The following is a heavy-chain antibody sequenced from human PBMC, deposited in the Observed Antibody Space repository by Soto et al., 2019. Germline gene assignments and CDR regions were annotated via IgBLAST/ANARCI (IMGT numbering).Heavy chain of an antibody. CDR3: GRARSRSSPHVWGS. D-gene: IGHD3-16*01. CDR2: INHSGST. J-gene: IGHJ5*02. Sequence: SETLSLTCAVYGGSFSGYYWSWIRQPPGKGLEWVGEINHSGSTNYNQSLKSRVTISVDTSKNQFSLKLSSVTAADTAVYYCGRARSRSSPHVWGSWGQGTLVTVYS. CDR1: GGSFSGYY. V-gene: IGHV4-34*01.